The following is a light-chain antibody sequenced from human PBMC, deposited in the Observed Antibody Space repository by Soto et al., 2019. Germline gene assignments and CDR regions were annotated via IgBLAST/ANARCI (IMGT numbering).Light chain of an antibody. CDR3: QQYGSSPWT. J-gene: IGKJ1*01. CDR2: GAS. V-gene: IGKV3-20*01. CDR1: QSVSSSY. Sequence: EIVFTQSPGTLSLYPGERATLSCRASQSVSSSYLAWYQQKPGQAPRPLIYGASSRAIGIPDRFSGSGSGTDFTLTISRLEPEDFAVYYCQQYGSSPWTFGQGTKVDIK.